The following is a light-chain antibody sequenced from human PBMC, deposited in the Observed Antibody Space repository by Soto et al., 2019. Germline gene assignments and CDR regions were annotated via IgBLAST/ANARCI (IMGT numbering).Light chain of an antibody. J-gene: IGLJ3*02. CDR1: SSNIGGNT. CDR3: AAWDDSLNGWV. Sequence: QTVVTQPPSASGTPGQRVTFSCSGSSSNIGGNTVNWYQQLPGTAPKLLIYSNDQRPSGVPDRFSGSKSGTSASLAISGLQSEDEADYYCAAWDDSLNGWVFGGGTKLTVL. V-gene: IGLV1-44*01. CDR2: SND.